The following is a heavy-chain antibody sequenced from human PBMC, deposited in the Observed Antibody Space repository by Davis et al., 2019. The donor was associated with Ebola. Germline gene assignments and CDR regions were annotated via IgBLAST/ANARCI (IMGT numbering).Heavy chain of an antibody. CDR1: GFTFSSYG. CDR3: ARAYDGYSYGGTDY. CDR2: ISGSGGST. Sequence: GESLMIPCAASGFTFSSYGMHWVRQAPGKGLEWVSAISGSGGSTYYADSVKGRFTISRDNSKNTLYLQMNSLRAEDTAVYYCARAYDGYSYGGTDYWGQGTLVTVSS. J-gene: IGHJ4*02. D-gene: IGHD5-18*01. V-gene: IGHV3-23*01.